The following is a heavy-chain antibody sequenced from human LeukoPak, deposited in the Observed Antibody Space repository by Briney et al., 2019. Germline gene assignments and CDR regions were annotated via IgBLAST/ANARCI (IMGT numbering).Heavy chain of an antibody. CDR1: GFTLSIDS. Sequence: AGGSLRLSCSASGFTLSIDSMNSVRQAPGKGLEWVSSISSSSNYIYYADSGKGRFTISRDNAKNSLYMQMNSLRAEDTAVYYCARVHYSSGWYEDNWGQGTLVTVSS. CDR3: ARVHYSSGWYEDN. D-gene: IGHD6-19*01. V-gene: IGHV3-21*01. CDR2: ISSSSNYI. J-gene: IGHJ4*02.